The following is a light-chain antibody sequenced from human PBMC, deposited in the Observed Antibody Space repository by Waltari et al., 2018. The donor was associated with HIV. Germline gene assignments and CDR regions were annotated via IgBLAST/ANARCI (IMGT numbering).Light chain of an antibody. V-gene: IGLV2-11*01. CDR3: CSYAGGSTL. CDR2: DVT. CDR1: SSDVGGHDY. J-gene: IGLJ2*01. Sequence: QSALTQPRSVSGSPGQSVTISCTRTSSDVGGHDYVSWFQQHPGKAPNLLVYDVTKRPSGVPNRFSGYKSGSTASLTISGLQAEDQGDYYCCSYAGGSTLFGGGTKLTVL.